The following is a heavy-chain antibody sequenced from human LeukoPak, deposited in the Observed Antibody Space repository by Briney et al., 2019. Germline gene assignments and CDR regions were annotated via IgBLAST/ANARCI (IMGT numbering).Heavy chain of an antibody. CDR1: GFTFSSYW. Sequence: GGSLRLSCAASGFTFSSYWMNWVRQAPGKGLEWVTKIKKDGSEKYYVDSVKGRFTISRDNAKTSLFLQMNSLRAEDTAVYYCARDLSGVTGYTYGRGIDYWGQGTLVTVSS. CDR3: ARDLSGVTGYTYGRGIDY. D-gene: IGHD5-18*01. CDR2: IKKDGSEK. V-gene: IGHV3-7*01. J-gene: IGHJ4*02.